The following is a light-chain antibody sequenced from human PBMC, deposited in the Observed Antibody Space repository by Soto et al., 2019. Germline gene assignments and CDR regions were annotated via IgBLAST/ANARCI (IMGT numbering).Light chain of an antibody. J-gene: IGKJ5*01. V-gene: IGKV3D-20*02. CDR2: GAS. Sequence: EIVLAQPPGTLSLSPGERATLSCRASQSVSNNYLAWYQQKPGQAPRLLIYGASNRATGIPDRFSGSGSGTDFTLTISSLEPEDFAVYYCQQRSNWPPITFGQGTRLEIK. CDR1: QSVSNNY. CDR3: QQRSNWPPIT.